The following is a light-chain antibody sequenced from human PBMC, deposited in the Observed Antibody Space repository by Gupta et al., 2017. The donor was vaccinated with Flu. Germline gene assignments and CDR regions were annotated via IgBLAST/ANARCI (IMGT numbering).Light chain of an antibody. Sequence: DIQMTQSPSSLSASVGDRVTITCRASQSISSYLNWYQQKPGKAPKLLIYAASSWQSGVPSRFSGSGYGKYFTLTSSSRQPEDFATYYCQLIDGNPTWTFGQGTKVEIK. CDR1: QSISSY. CDR2: AAS. V-gene: IGKV1-39*01. J-gene: IGKJ1*01. CDR3: QLIDGNPTWT.